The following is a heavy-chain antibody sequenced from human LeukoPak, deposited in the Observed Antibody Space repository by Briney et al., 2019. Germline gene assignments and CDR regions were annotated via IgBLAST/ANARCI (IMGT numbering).Heavy chain of an antibody. CDR3: ARRIAAAYLIDY. CDR1: GGSLSGYY. D-gene: IGHD6-13*01. J-gene: IGHJ4*02. CDR2: INHSGST. Sequence: SETLSLTCAVYGGSLSGYYWSWIRQPPGKGLEWIGEINHSGSTNYNPSLKSRVTISVDTSKNQFSLKLSSVTAADTAVYYCARRIAAAYLIDYWGQGTLVTVSS. V-gene: IGHV4-34*01.